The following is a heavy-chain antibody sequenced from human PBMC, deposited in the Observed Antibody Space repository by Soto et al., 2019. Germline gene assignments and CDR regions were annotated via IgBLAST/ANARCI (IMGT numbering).Heavy chain of an antibody. V-gene: IGHV3-23*01. Sequence: GTLRRTCSASGGTFSSDAITWVRQAPGKGLEWVSAISGSGGSTYYADSVKGRFTISRDNSKNTLYLQMNSLRAEDKAVYYCAKHPPNYYDSSGYYLANYFDYWGQGTLVTVYS. CDR3: AKHPPNYYDSSGYYLANYFDY. CDR2: ISGSGGST. D-gene: IGHD3-22*01. J-gene: IGHJ4*02. CDR1: GGTFSSDA.